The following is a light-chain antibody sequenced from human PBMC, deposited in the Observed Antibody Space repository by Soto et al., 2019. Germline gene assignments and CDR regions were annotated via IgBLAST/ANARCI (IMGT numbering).Light chain of an antibody. V-gene: IGLV2-14*01. CDR3: TSYTGSSTVI. CDR1: SGDIGSYNY. J-gene: IGLJ2*01. CDR2: EVT. Sequence: QSALTQPASVSGSPGQSITISCTGTSGDIGSYNYVSWYQQHPGKAPKLMIFEVTNRPSGISNRFSGSKSGNTASLTISGLQAEDEADYYCTSYTGSSTVIFGGGTKLTVL.